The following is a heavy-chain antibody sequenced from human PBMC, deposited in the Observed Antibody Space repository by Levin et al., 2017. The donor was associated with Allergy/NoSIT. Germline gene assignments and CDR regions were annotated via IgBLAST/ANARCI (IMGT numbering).Heavy chain of an antibody. D-gene: IGHD6-19*01. CDR2: MNPNSGNT. J-gene: IGHJ3*01. V-gene: IGHV1-8*01. CDR1: GYTFTNFD. Sequence: GESLKISCKASGYTFTNFDINWVRQAPGQGLEWMGWMNPNSGNTGYAQNFQGRVTMTRNTSISTAYMELSSLRSEDTAVYYCARARSSGWYRDPFDFWGQGTMVTVSS. CDR3: ARARSSGWYRDPFDF.